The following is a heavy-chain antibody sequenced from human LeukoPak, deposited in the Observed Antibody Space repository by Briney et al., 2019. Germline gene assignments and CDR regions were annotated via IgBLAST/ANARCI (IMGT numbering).Heavy chain of an antibody. CDR1: GGSISSSSYY. V-gene: IGHV4-39*07. Sequence: SETLSLTCTVSGGSISSSSYYWGWIRQPPGKGLEWIGEINHSGSTNYNPSLKSRVTISVDTSKNQFSLKLSSVTAADTAVYYCARAIAARLRGSGKNYFDYWGQGTLVTVSS. CDR2: INHSGST. D-gene: IGHD6-6*01. CDR3: ARAIAARLRGSGKNYFDY. J-gene: IGHJ4*02.